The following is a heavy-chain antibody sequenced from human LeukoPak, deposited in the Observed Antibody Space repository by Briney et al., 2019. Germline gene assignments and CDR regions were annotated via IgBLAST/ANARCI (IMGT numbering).Heavy chain of an antibody. Sequence: GGSLRLSCAASGFTVSSNYMSWVRQAPGKGLEWVSVIYSGGSTYYADSVKGRFTISRDNSKNTLYLQMNSLRAEDTAVYYCARVGFDYDSSGYYSYFDYWGQGTLVTVSS. CDR1: GFTVSSNY. V-gene: IGHV3-53*01. D-gene: IGHD3-22*01. CDR3: ARVGFDYDSSGYYSYFDY. CDR2: IYSGGST. J-gene: IGHJ4*02.